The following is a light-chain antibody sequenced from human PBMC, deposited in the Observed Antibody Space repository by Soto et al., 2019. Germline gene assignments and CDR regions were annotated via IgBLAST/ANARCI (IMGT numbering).Light chain of an antibody. CDR1: QAISNY. J-gene: IGKJ5*01. V-gene: IGKV1-39*01. CDR3: QQSYSSFLT. CDR2: AAS. Sequence: DIQMTQSPPSLSASLGDRVTITCRASQAISNYLNWYQQKPGKAPNLLIYAASSFQSGVPSRFSGSGSGTDFTLTISSLQPEEFATYYCQQSYSSFLTFGQGTRLEIK.